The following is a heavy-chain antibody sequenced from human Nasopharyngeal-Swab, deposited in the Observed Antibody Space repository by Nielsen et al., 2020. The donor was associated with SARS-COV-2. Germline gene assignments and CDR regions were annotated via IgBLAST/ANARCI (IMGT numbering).Heavy chain of an antibody. J-gene: IGHJ5*02. D-gene: IGHD6-13*01. CDR1: GFTFSSYW. Sequence: GESLKISCAASGFTFSSYWMSWVRQAPGKGLEWVANIKQDGSEKYYVDSVKGRFTISRDNAKNSLYLQMNSLRAEDTAVYYCAREDAGSPFDPWGQGTLVTVSS. CDR2: IKQDGSEK. CDR3: AREDAGSPFDP. V-gene: IGHV3-7*01.